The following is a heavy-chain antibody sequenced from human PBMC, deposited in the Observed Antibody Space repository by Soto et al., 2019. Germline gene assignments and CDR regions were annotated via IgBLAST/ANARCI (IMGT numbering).Heavy chain of an antibody. CDR1: GFSFRNYG. D-gene: IGHD4-4*01. CDR2: ISWHSGTI. V-gene: IGHV3-9*01. J-gene: IGHJ4*02. Sequence: EVHLVESGGGWVQPGRSLRLSCAASGFSFRNYGMHWVRRVPGKGLDWVSGISWHSGTIGYADSVRGRFTLSGDNAKNSLYLQMNSLRHEDKALYYCVKEKLYSNYEYYFDYWGEGTLGTVSA. CDR3: VKEKLYSNYEYYFDY.